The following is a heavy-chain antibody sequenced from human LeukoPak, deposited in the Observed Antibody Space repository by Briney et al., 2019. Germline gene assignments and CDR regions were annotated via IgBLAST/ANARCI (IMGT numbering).Heavy chain of an antibody. Sequence: SETLSLTCTVSGGSISSSSYYWSWIRQPAGKGLEWIGRIYTSGSTNYNPSLESRVTMSVDTSKNQFSLKPSSVTAADTAVYYCARERDYGDYDLDYWGQGTLVTVSS. D-gene: IGHD4-17*01. J-gene: IGHJ4*02. CDR2: IYTSGST. CDR3: ARERDYGDYDLDY. V-gene: IGHV4-61*02. CDR1: GGSISSSSYY.